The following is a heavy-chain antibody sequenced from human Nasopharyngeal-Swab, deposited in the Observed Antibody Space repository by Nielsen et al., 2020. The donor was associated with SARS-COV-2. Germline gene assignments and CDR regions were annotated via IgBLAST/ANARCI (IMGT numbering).Heavy chain of an antibody. CDR2: IKQDGGEK. V-gene: IGHV3-7*01. J-gene: IGHJ6*03. CDR1: GFTFSSYW. Sequence: GESLKISCAASGFTFSSYWMSWVRQAPGKGLEWVANIKQDGGEKYYVDSVKGRFTISRDNAKNSLYLQMNSLRAEDTAVYYCARVEGYYYYYMDVWGKGTTVTVSS. CDR3: ARVEGYYYYYMDV.